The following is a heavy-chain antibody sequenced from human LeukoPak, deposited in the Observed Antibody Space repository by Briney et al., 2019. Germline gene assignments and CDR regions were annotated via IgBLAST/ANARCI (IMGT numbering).Heavy chain of an antibody. CDR1: GGSISSYY. V-gene: IGHV4-59*01. CDR2: IYYSGST. Sequence: KPSETLSLTCTVSGGSISSYYWSWIRQPPGKGLEWIGYIYYSGSTNYNPSLKSRVTISVDTSKNQFSLKLSSVTAADTAVYYCARARITIFGVAYDAFDIWGQGTMVTVSS. J-gene: IGHJ3*02. D-gene: IGHD3-3*01. CDR3: ARARITIFGVAYDAFDI.